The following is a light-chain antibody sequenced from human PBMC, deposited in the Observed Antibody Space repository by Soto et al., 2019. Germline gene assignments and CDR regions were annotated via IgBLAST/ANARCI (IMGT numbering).Light chain of an antibody. V-gene: IGKV1-5*01. CDR1: QSIGSW. CDR2: DAS. J-gene: IGKJ1*01. Sequence: DIPITQSPATLSAYVGGRVTITCRASQSIGSWLAWYQQKPGKAPKLLIYDASSLERGVPSRFSGAGSGTEFTLTISSLQPDDFATYYCQLYNSYSEAFGQGTIVDI. CDR3: QLYNSYSEA.